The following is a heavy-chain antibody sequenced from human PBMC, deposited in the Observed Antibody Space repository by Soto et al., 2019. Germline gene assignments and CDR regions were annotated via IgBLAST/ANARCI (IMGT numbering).Heavy chain of an antibody. J-gene: IGHJ6*03. CDR3: AKSRILERRPFYYMDV. CDR1: GFTFSSYA. V-gene: IGHV3-23*01. CDR2: ISGSGGST. Sequence: EVQLLESGGGLVQPGGSLRLSCAASGFTFSSYAMSWVRQAPGKGLEWVSAISGSGGSTYYADSVKGRFTISRDNSKNTLYLQMNSLRAEDTAVYYCAKSRILERRPFYYMDVWGKGTTVTVSS. D-gene: IGHD1-1*01.